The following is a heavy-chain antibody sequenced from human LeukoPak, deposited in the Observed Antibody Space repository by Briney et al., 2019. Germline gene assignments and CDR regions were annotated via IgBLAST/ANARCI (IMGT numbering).Heavy chain of an antibody. Sequence: SETLSLTCTVSGGSISNYYWSWIRQPPGRGLEWIGYIYYSGSTNYNPSLKSRVTISVDTSKNQFSLKLSSVTAADTAMYYCARQLPGISVSGLDYWGQGTLVTVSS. V-gene: IGHV4-59*08. D-gene: IGHD6-19*01. CDR2: IYYSGST. J-gene: IGHJ4*02. CDR1: GGSISNYY. CDR3: ARQLPGISVSGLDY.